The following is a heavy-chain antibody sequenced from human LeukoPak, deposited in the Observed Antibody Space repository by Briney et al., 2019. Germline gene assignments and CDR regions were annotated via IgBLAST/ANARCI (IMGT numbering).Heavy chain of an antibody. Sequence: SETLSLTCAVYGGSFSGYYWSWIRQPPGKGLEWIGEINHSGSTNYNPSLKSRVTISVDTSKNQFSLKLSSVTAADTAVYYCARENPDSSGFEGAFDVWGQGAMVTVSS. CDR1: GGSFSGYY. CDR2: INHSGST. CDR3: ARENPDSSGFEGAFDV. J-gene: IGHJ3*01. V-gene: IGHV4-34*01. D-gene: IGHD3-22*01.